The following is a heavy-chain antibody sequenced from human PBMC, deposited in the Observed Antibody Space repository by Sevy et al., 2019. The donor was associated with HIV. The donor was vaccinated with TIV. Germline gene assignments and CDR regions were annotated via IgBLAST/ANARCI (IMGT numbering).Heavy chain of an antibody. V-gene: IGHV1-18*01. CDR3: ARGDGRDSYFFDY. CDR1: GYTFTSYD. CDR2: ISAYNGNT. J-gene: IGHJ4*02. Sequence: ASVKVSCKASGYTFTSYDISWVRQAPGQGLEWMGWISAYNGNTNYAQKLQGSVTMTPDTSTGTAYMELRSLRSDDTSVDYCARGDGRDSYFFDYWGQGTLVTVSS.